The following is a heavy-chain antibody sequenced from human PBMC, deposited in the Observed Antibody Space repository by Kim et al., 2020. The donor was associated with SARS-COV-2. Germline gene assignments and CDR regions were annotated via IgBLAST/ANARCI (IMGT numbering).Heavy chain of an antibody. D-gene: IGHD6-19*01. V-gene: IGHV4-34*01. CDR1: GGSFSGYY. Sequence: SETLSLTCAVYGGSFSGYYWSWIRQPPGKGLEWIGEINHSGSTNYNPSLKSRGTISVDTSKNQFSLKLNSVTAADTAVYYCARRPGYSSGWYRVDPYYYYGMDVWGQGTTVTVSS. CDR3: ARRPGYSSGWYRVDPYYYYGMDV. J-gene: IGHJ6*02. CDR2: INHSGST.